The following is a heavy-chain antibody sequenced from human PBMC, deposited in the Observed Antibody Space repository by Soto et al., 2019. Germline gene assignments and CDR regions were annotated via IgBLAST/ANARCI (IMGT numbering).Heavy chain of an antibody. J-gene: IGHJ6*02. CDR3: ARSPPIAAAGYYYYYGLDV. CDR1: GYTFTNYW. CDR2: IDPSDSYT. V-gene: IGHV5-10-1*01. Sequence: PGESLKISCKGSGYTFTNYWISWVRQMPGKGLEWMGRIDPSDSYTKYSPSFQGHVTMSGDKSITTAYLQWSSLKASDTAIYYCARSPPIAAAGYYYYYGLDVWGQGTTVTVSS. D-gene: IGHD6-13*01.